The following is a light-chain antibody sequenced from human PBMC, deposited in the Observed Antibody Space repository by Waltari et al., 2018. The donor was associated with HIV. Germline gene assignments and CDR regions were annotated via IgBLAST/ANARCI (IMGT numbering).Light chain of an antibody. V-gene: IGKV1-39*01. J-gene: IGKJ4*01. Sequence: IQITHSPSSLPASVGDRVFITCRASQSISPYVNWYQQTPGSAPKLLIRAASSLQGGVPSRFSGSGSGTDFSLTISSLQSEDFATYYCQQSYGTPLTFGGGTRVEIK. CDR2: AAS. CDR1: QSISPY. CDR3: QQSYGTPLT.